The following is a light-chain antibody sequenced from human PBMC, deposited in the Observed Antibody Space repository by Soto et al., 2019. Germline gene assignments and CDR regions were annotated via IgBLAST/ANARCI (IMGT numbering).Light chain of an antibody. Sequence: QSVLTQPASVSGSPGQSITISCTGTSGDVGGYNYVSWYQQHPGKVPKLIIYEVSKRPSGVSNRLSGSKSGNTASLAISGLQGEDESNYYCSSYKSDTTVLFGGGTKVTVL. J-gene: IGLJ2*01. V-gene: IGLV2-14*01. CDR2: EVS. CDR1: SGDVGGYNY. CDR3: SSYKSDTTVL.